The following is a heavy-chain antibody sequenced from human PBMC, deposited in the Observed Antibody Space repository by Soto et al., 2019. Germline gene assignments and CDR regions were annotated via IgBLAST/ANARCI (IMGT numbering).Heavy chain of an antibody. CDR2: IYYSGST. CDR1: GGSISSYY. D-gene: IGHD4-17*01. J-gene: IGHJ4*02. Sequence: QVQLQESGPGLVKPSETLSLTCTVSGGSISSYYWSWIRQPPGKGLEWIGYIYYSGSTNYNPSLKSRVTISVDTSKNQFSLKLSSVTAADTAVYYCARDYGKFDYWGQGTLVTVSS. V-gene: IGHV4-59*01. CDR3: ARDYGKFDY.